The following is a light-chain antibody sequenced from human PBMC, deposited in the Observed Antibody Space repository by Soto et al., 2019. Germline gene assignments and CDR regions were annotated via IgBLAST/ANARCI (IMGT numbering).Light chain of an antibody. J-gene: IGKJ3*01. CDR1: QNIRSN. Sequence: EIVMTQSPGTVSVSPGERATLSCRASQNIRSNLGWYQQGPGQAPRLSIYETSIRAPGISARCSGSGSGTEFTPAISILQSEDFAVYHCQQYNNWPPFTFGPGTKVDN. V-gene: IGKV3D-15*03. CDR3: QQYNNWPPFT. CDR2: ETS.